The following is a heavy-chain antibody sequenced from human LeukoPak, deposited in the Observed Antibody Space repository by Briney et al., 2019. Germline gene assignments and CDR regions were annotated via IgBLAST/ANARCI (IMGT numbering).Heavy chain of an antibody. CDR1: GFTFSHYW. CDR3: ARSTAGLDY. CDR2: IKGDGSDK. J-gene: IGHJ4*02. Sequence: GGSLRLSCAASGFTFSHYWMCWVRQAPGKGVEWVANIKGDGSDKYYVGSVEGRFTISKDNAKDSLYLQMNSLRVEDTAVYYCARSTAGLDYWGRGTPVTVSS. D-gene: IGHD6-25*01. V-gene: IGHV3-7*01.